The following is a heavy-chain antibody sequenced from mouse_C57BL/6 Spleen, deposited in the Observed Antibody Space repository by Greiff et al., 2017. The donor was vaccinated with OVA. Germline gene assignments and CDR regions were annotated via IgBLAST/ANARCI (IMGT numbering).Heavy chain of an antibody. V-gene: IGHV1-4*01. Sequence: VMLQQSGAELARPGASVKMSCKASGYTFTSYTMHWVKQRPGQGLEWIGYINPSSGYTKYNQKFKDKATLTADKSSSTAYMQLSSLTSEDSAVYYCARRANWDVDYFDYWGQGTTLTVSS. J-gene: IGHJ2*01. CDR3: ARRANWDVDYFDY. CDR2: INPSSGYT. D-gene: IGHD4-1*01. CDR1: GYTFTSYT.